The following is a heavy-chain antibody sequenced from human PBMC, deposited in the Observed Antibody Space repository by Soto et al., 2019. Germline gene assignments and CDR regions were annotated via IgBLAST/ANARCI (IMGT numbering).Heavy chain of an antibody. J-gene: IGHJ3*02. CDR3: ARALEMATIPHAFDI. CDR2: IIPIFGTA. Sequence: QVQVVQSGAEVKKPGSSVKVSCKASGGTFSSYAISWVRQAPGQGLEWMGGIIPIFGTANYAQKFQGRVTITADESTSTAYMELCSLRSEDTAVYYCARALEMATIPHAFDIWGQGTMVTVSS. D-gene: IGHD5-12*01. CDR1: GGTFSSYA. V-gene: IGHV1-69*12.